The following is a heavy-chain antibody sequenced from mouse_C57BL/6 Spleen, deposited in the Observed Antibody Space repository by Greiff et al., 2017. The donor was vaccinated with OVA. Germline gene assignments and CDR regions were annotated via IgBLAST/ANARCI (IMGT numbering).Heavy chain of an antibody. CDR1: GYSITSGYY. D-gene: IGHD3-1*01. J-gene: IGHJ4*01. CDR3: ARRRGRDAMDY. V-gene: IGHV3-6*01. CDR2: ISYDGSN. Sequence: EVKLEESGPGLVKPSQSLSLTCSVTGYSITSGYYWNWIRQIPGNKLEWMGYISYDGSNNYKPSLKNRISITRDTSKNQFFLKLNSVTTEDTATDYCARRRGRDAMDYWGQGTSVTVSS.